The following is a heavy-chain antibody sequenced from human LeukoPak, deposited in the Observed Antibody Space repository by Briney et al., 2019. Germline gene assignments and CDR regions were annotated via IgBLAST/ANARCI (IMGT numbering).Heavy chain of an antibody. V-gene: IGHV1-2*06. CDR2: INPNSGGT. J-gene: IGHJ4*02. CDR1: GYTFTGYY. Sequence: GASVKVSCKASGYTFTGYYMHWVRQAPGQGLEWMGRINPNSGGTNYAQKFQGRVTMTRDTSISTAYMELSRLRSDDTAVYYRAILPLAYCGGDCSLSSFWSQGTLVTVSS. D-gene: IGHD2-21*02. CDR3: AILPLAYCGGDCSLSSF.